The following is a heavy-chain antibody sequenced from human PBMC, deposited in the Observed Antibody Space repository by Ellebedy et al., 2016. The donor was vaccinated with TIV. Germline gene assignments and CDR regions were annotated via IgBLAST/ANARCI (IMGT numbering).Heavy chain of an antibody. CDR1: GYSFTSYW. CDR2: IYPGDSDT. D-gene: IGHD2-21*02. V-gene: IGHV5-51*01. CDR3: AIVVVTAIETDAFDI. J-gene: IGHJ3*02. Sequence: GESLKISXKGSGYSFTSYWIGWVRQIPGKGLEWMGIIYPGDSDTRYSPSFQGQVTISADKSISTAYLQWSSLKASDTAMYYCAIVVVTAIETDAFDIWGQGTMVTVSS.